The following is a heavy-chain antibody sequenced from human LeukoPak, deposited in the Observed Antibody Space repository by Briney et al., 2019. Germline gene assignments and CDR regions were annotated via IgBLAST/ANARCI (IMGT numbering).Heavy chain of an antibody. CDR1: GYSFTSYW. CDR2: IYPGDSDT. V-gene: IGHV5-51*01. Sequence: GESLKISCKGSGYSFTSYWIGWVCQMPGKGLEWMGIIYPGDSDTRYSPSFQGQVTISADKSINTAYLQWSSLKASDTAMYYCASASYDSSGYPPYYFDYWGQGTLVTVSS. J-gene: IGHJ4*02. CDR3: ASASYDSSGYPPYYFDY. D-gene: IGHD3-22*01.